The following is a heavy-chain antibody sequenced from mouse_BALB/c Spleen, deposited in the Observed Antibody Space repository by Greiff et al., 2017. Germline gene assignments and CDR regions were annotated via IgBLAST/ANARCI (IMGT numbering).Heavy chain of an antibody. CDR2: ISNGGGST. V-gene: IGHV5-12-2*01. D-gene: IGHD1-1*01. CDR3: ASSYYYGSSFFDY. Sequence: DVMLVESGGGLVQPGGSLKLSCAASGFTFSSYTMSWVRQTPEKRLEWVAYISNGGGSTYYPDTVKGRFTISRDNAKNTLYLQMSSLKSEDTAMYYCASSYYYGSSFFDYWGQGTTLTVSS. CDR1: GFTFSSYT. J-gene: IGHJ2*01.